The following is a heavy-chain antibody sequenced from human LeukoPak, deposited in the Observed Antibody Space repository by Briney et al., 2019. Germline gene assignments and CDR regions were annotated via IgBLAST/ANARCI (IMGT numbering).Heavy chain of an antibody. CDR3: ARFGYSSARGDHSFDY. CDR2: ISGSVGST. J-gene: IGHJ4*02. V-gene: IGHV3-23*01. D-gene: IGHD6-19*01. CDR1: GFTFSSYA. Sequence: GGSLRLSCAASGFTFSSYAMSWVRQAPGKGLEWVSAISGSVGSTYYADSVKGRFTISRDNSKDTLYLQMNSLRAEDTAVYYCARFGYSSARGDHSFDYWGQGTLVTVSS.